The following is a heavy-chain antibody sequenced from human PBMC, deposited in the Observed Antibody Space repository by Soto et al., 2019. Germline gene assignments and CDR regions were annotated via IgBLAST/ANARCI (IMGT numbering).Heavy chain of an antibody. J-gene: IGHJ6*02. CDR2: IYYSGST. D-gene: IGHD1-26*01. CDR3: ARASGSYYLYGMDV. CDR1: GGSISSCGYY. Sequence: PSETLSLTCTVSGGSISSCGYYWSWIRQHPGKGLEWIGYIYYSGSTYYNPSLKSRVTISVDTSKNQFSLKLSSVTAADTAVYYCARASGSYYLYGMDVWGQGTTVTVSS. V-gene: IGHV4-31*03.